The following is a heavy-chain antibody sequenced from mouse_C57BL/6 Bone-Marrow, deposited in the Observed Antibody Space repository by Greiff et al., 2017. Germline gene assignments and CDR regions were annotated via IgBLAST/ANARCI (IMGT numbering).Heavy chain of an antibody. Sequence: EVKVVESGGGLVQPGGSMKLSCAASGFTFSDAWMDWVRQSPEKGLEWVAEIRNKANNHATYYAESVKGRFTISRDDSKSSVYLQMNSLRAEDTGIYYCTRGGSPWYFDVWGTGTTVTVSS. J-gene: IGHJ1*03. V-gene: IGHV6-6*01. CDR2: IRNKANNHAT. CDR3: TRGGSPWYFDV. CDR1: GFTFSDAW. D-gene: IGHD1-1*01.